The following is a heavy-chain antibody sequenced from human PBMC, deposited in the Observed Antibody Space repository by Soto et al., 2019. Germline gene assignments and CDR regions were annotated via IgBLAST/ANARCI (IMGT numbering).Heavy chain of an antibody. J-gene: IGHJ4*02. CDR2: ITWNSRVL. Sequence: GGSLRLSCVGTGLNFDDFATHWVRQAPGKGLEWVSGITWNSRVLAYADSVKGRFTISRDNARNSLYLQMDSLRDEDTALYYCAKGRYDFWSPYYFDSWGQGTLVTVS. CDR1: GLNFDDFA. V-gene: IGHV3-9*01. CDR3: AKGRYDFWSPYYFDS. D-gene: IGHD3-3*01.